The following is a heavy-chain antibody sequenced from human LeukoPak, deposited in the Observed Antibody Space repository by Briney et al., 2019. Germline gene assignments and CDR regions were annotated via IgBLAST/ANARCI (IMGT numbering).Heavy chain of an antibody. V-gene: IGHV3-11*06. CDR1: GFTFSDYY. J-gene: IGHJ4*02. CDR2: ISSSSSYA. D-gene: IGHD3-10*01. CDR3: ASGYYGSGSYYPFDY. Sequence: GGSLRLSCAASGFTFSDYYMSWIRQAPGKELEWVSYISSSSSYANYADSVKGRFTISRDNAKNSLYLQMNSLRAEDTAVYYCASGYYGSGSYYPFDYWGQGTLVTVSS.